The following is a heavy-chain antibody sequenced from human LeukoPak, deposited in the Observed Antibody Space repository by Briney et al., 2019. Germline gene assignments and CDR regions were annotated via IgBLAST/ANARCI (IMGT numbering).Heavy chain of an antibody. CDR1: GYIFANYW. CDR3: VRSPACSSGTCYPNWFDP. J-gene: IGHJ5*02. D-gene: IGHD2-15*01. V-gene: IGHV5-51*01. Sequence: GESLKISCKASGYIFANYWIGWVRQMPGKGLEWMGIIFPGDSDTRYSPSFQGQVTISVDKSINTAYLQWSSLKASDTAMYYCVRSPACSSGTCYPNWFDPWGQGTLVTVSS. CDR2: IFPGDSDT.